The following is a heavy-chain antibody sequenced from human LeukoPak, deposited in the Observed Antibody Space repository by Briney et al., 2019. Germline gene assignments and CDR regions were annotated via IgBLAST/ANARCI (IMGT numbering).Heavy chain of an antibody. D-gene: IGHD1-14*01. V-gene: IGHV3-23*01. CDR1: GFTFTTYA. Sequence: GGSLRLSCSASGFTFTTYAMSWVRQAPGKGLEWVSAISGSGSSTYYADSVKGRFTISRDNAKNSLYLQMNSLRAEDTAVYYCARDLYRGYFDYWGQGTLVTVSS. CDR2: ISGSGSST. CDR3: ARDLYRGYFDY. J-gene: IGHJ4*02.